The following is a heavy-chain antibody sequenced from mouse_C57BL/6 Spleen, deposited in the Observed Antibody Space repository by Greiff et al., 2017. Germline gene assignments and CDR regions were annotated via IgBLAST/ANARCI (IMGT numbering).Heavy chain of an antibody. CDR3: TRWYSNYYAMDY. D-gene: IGHD2-5*01. Sequence: VQLQESGAELVRPGASVTLSCKASGYTFTDYEMHWVKQTPVHGLEWIGAIDPETGGTAYNQKFKGKAILTADKSSSTAYMELRSLTSEDSAVYYCTRWYSNYYAMDYWGQGTSVTVSS. V-gene: IGHV1-15*01. CDR1: GYTFTDYE. J-gene: IGHJ4*01. CDR2: IDPETGGT.